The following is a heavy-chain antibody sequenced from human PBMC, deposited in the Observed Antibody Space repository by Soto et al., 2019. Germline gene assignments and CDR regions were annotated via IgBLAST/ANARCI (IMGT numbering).Heavy chain of an antibody. V-gene: IGHV3-74*01. Sequence: PGGSLRLSCAASGFTFSSYWMHWVRQAPGKGLVWVSRINSEWSSTSYADSVKGRFTISRDNAKNTLYLQMNSLRAEDTAVYYCARELKRAIFGVVIPYYYYYGMDVWGQGTTVTVSS. CDR2: INSEWSST. CDR1: GFTFSSYW. J-gene: IGHJ6*02. CDR3: ARELKRAIFGVVIPYYYYYGMDV. D-gene: IGHD3-3*01.